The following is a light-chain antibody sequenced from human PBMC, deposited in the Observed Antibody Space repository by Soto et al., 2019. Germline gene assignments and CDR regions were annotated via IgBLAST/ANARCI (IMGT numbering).Light chain of an antibody. J-gene: IGKJ1*01. CDR3: QQSYNTPRT. Sequence: DIQMTQSPSSLSASVGDRVTITCRASQSISSYLNWYQQTPGKAPKVLIYAASTLKRGVPSRFSGSGSGTEYTLTITSLQPEDYGTYYCQQSYNTPRTFGQGTKVEIK. V-gene: IGKV1-39*01. CDR1: QSISSY. CDR2: AAS.